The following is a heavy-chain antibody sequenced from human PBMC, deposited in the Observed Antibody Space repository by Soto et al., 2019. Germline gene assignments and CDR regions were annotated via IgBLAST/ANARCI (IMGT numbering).Heavy chain of an antibody. CDR1: GYTFTSYG. J-gene: IGHJ4*02. CDR2: INIYSGDA. Sequence: QVRLEQSGPEVKKTGASVKVSCKASGYTFTSYGISWVRQAPGQGLEWMGWINIYSGDANYAQSIQDRVTMTRDKGTTTVYMEKRTLIPEDTAVYYCARALYAYDNSGLAYWGQGTLVTISS. D-gene: IGHD3-22*01. CDR3: ARALYAYDNSGLAY. V-gene: IGHV1-18*01.